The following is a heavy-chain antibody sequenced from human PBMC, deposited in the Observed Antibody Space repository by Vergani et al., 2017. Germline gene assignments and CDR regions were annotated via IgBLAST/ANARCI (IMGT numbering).Heavy chain of an antibody. D-gene: IGHD6-19*01. CDR2: ISWDGGST. CDR3: AKDISGWPVYYYYYYGMDV. Sequence: EVQLVESGGVVVQPGGSLRLSCAASGFTFDDYTMHWVRQAPGKGLEWVSLISWDGGSTYYADSVKGRFTISRDNSKNSLYLQMNSLRTEDTALYYCAKDISGWPVYYYYYYGMDVWGQXP. CDR1: GFTFDDYT. J-gene: IGHJ6*02. V-gene: IGHV3-43*01.